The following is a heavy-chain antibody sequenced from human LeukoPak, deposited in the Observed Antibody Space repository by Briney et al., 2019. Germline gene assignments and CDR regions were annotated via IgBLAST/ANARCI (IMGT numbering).Heavy chain of an antibody. V-gene: IGHV3-9*01. CDR3: AKGYSSGWYYFDY. CDR2: ISWNSGSI. Sequence: GGSLRLSCAASGFTFDDYAMHWVRQAPGKGLEWVSGISWNSGSIGHADSVKGRFTISRDNAKNSLYLQMNSLRAEDTALYYCAKGYSSGWYYFDYWGQGTLVTVSS. D-gene: IGHD6-19*01. J-gene: IGHJ4*02. CDR1: GFTFDDYA.